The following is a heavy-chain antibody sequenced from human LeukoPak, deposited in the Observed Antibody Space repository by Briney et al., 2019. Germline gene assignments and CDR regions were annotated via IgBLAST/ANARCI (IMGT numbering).Heavy chain of an antibody. CDR2: IIPIFGTA. CDR3: ARGHSSGYYPNDYIDY. D-gene: IGHD3-22*01. Sequence: SVKVSCKASGGTFSSYAISWVRQAPGQGLEWMGGIIPIFGTANYAQKFQGRVTITTDESTSTAYMELSSLRSEDTAVYYCARGHSSGYYPNDYIDYWGQGTLVTVSS. J-gene: IGHJ4*02. V-gene: IGHV1-69*05. CDR1: GGTFSSYA.